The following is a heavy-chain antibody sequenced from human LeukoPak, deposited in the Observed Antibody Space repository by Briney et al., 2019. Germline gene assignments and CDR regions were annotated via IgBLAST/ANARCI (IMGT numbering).Heavy chain of an antibody. V-gene: IGHV1-69*05. CDR3: ARVGLWGQRDFRYY. J-gene: IGHJ4*02. CDR1: GGTFSSYA. Sequence: SVKVSCKASGGTFSSYAISWVRQAPGQGLEWMGGIIPIFGTANYAQKFQGRVTITTDESTSTAYMELSSLRSEDTAVYYCARVGLWGQRDFRYYWGQGTLVTVSS. D-gene: IGHD2/OR15-2a*01. CDR2: IIPIFGTA.